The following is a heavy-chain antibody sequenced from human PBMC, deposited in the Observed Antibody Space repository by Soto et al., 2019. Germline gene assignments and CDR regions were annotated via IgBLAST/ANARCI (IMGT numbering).Heavy chain of an antibody. J-gene: IGHJ6*02. V-gene: IGHV3-33*01. CDR1: EFTFSSYG. D-gene: IGHD3-22*01. CDR2: IWYDGSNK. Sequence: QVQLVESGGGVVQPGRSLRLSCAASEFTFSSYGMHWVRQAPGKGLEWVAVIWYDGSNKYYADSVKGRFTISRDNSKNTLYLQMNSLSAEDTAVYYCARDYPYYYDSSGYYHVGGGMDVWGQGTTVTVSS. CDR3: ARDYPYYYDSSGYYHVGGGMDV.